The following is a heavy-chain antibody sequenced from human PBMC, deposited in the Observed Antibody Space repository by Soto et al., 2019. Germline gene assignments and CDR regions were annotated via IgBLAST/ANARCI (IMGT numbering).Heavy chain of an antibody. J-gene: IGHJ5*02. CDR2: IFHSGST. CDR3: VRGGIAGHWFDP. V-gene: IGHV4-31*03. Sequence: SETLSLTCSVSRAFINSGGFYYSWIRQPPGKGLEWLGYIFHSGSTPYTPSLRGRLTLSADTSRNQLSLHLTSVTAADTAVYYCVRGGIAGHWFDPWGQGILVTVPS. D-gene: IGHD2-21*01. CDR1: RAFINSGGFY.